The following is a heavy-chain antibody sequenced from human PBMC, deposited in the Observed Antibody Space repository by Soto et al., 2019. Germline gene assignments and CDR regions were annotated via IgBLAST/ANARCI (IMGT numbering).Heavy chain of an antibody. CDR2: IIPIFGTA. D-gene: IGHD3-10*01. Sequence: QVQLVQSWAEVKKPGSSVKVSCKASGGTFSSYAISWVRQAPGQGIEWMGGIIPIFGTANYAQKFQGRVTITADESTSTAYMELSSLRSEDTAVFYCARASSQVTSNGDYGMDVWCHGTTVTVSS. V-gene: IGHV1-69*01. J-gene: IGHJ6*02. CDR3: ARASSQVTSNGDYGMDV. CDR1: GGTFSSYA.